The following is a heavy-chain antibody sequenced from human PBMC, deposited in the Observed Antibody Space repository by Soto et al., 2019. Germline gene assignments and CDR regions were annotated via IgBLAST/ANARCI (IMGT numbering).Heavy chain of an antibody. Sequence: ASVKVSCKASGFTFTSSCVQWVRQAPGQGLEWMGIINPSGGSTSYAQKFQGRVTMTRDTSTSTVYMELSSLRSEDTAVYYCAREGNSSGWVKLDYWGQGTLVTVSS. D-gene: IGHD6-19*01. J-gene: IGHJ4*02. V-gene: IGHV1-46*03. CDR2: INPSGGST. CDR1: GFTFTSSC. CDR3: AREGNSSGWVKLDY.